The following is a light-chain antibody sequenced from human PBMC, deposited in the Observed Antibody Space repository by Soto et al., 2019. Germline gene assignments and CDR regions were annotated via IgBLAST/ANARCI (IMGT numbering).Light chain of an antibody. Sequence: DTQMTQSPSTLSASVGDRVTITCRASQRIGSWLAWYQQKPGKATKLLIYKTSILENGVPSRFSGSGSGTEFTLSISSLQPDDFATYYCHQYNSDWTFGQGTKVEIK. CDR2: KTS. V-gene: IGKV1-5*03. J-gene: IGKJ1*01. CDR1: QRIGSW. CDR3: HQYNSDWT.